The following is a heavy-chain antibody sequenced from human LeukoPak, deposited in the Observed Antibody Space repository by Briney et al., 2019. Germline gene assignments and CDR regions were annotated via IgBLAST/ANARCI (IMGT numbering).Heavy chain of an antibody. CDR1: GFTFSSYE. CDR2: ISSSGSTI. CDR3: ARVPTVTIPYYYYGMDV. Sequence: GGSLRLSCAASGFTFSSYEMNWVRQAPGKGLEWVSYISSSGSTIYYADSVKGRFTISRDNAKNSLYLQMNSLRAGDAAVYYCARVPTVTIPYYYYGMDVWGQGTTVTVSS. D-gene: IGHD4-11*01. V-gene: IGHV3-48*03. J-gene: IGHJ6*02.